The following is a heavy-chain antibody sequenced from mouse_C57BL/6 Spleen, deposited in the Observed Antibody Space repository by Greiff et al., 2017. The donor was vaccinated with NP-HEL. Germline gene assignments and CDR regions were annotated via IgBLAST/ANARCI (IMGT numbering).Heavy chain of an antibody. V-gene: IGHV5-17*01. Sequence: DVMLVESGGGLVKPGGSLKLSCAASGFTFSDYGMHWVRQAPEKGLEWVAYISSGSSTIYYADTVKGRFTISRDNAKNTLFLQMTSLRSEDTAMYYCARCITTVVADWYFDVWGTGTTVTVSS. J-gene: IGHJ1*03. CDR2: ISSGSSTI. CDR1: GFTFSDYG. D-gene: IGHD1-1*01. CDR3: ARCITTVVADWYFDV.